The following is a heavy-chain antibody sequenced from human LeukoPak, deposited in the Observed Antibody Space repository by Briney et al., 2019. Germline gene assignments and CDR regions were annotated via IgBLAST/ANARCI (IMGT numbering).Heavy chain of an antibody. CDR2: ISYDGSNK. V-gene: IGHV3-30*18. J-gene: IGHJ5*02. D-gene: IGHD3-22*01. CDR3: AKDSGYDSSGYPSNWFDP. CDR1: GFTFSSYD. Sequence: GGSLRLSCAASGFTFSSYDMHWVRQAPGKGLEWVAVISYDGSNKYYADSVKGRFTISRDNSKNTLYLQMNSLRAEDTAVYYCAKDSGYDSSGYPSNWFDPWGQGTLVTVSS.